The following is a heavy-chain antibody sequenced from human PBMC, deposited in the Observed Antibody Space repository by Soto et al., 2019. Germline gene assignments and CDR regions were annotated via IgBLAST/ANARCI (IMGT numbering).Heavy chain of an antibody. D-gene: IGHD3-16*02. CDR2: ISAYNGNT. V-gene: IGHV1-18*01. CDR3: ARAPNYIWGSYRRNAPYYFDY. Sequence: ASVNVSSKASRYTFTSYGISWARHATGQGLEWMGWISAYNGNTNYAQKLQGRVTMTTDTSTSTAYMELRSLRSDDTAVYYCARAPNYIWGSYRRNAPYYFDYWGQGTLVTVSS. CDR1: RYTFTSYG. J-gene: IGHJ4*02.